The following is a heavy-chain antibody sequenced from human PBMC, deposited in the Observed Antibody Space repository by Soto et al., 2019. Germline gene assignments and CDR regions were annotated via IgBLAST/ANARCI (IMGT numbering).Heavy chain of an antibody. J-gene: IGHJ3*02. V-gene: IGHV1-2*02. CDR1: GYPVTAYY. Sequence: QLHLVQSGAVVKKPGASVTVSCSASGYPVTAYYMHWVRQAPGRGLEWMGGINPATGAAKYTQTFRGRVTLTRDTSTSTVFMELGGLPSENPAVFYWARGGGVGVAGSAAFDMWGQGTLVTVSS. D-gene: IGHD3-3*01. CDR3: ARGGGVGVAGSAAFDM. CDR2: INPATGAA.